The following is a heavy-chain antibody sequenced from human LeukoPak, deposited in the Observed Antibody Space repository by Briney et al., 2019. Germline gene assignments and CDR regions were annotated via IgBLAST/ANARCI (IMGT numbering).Heavy chain of an antibody. CDR2: ISSSGSTI. D-gene: IGHD3-22*01. V-gene: IGHV3-11*04. J-gene: IGHJ5*02. CDR3: ARDRYYYDSSGYFDVSWFDP. CDR1: GFTFSDYY. Sequence: GGSLRLSCAASGFTFSDYYMSWIRQAPGKGLEWVSYISSSGSTIYYADSVKGRFTISRDNAKNSLYLQMNSLRAEDTAVYYCARDRYYYDSSGYFDVSWFDPWGQGTLVTVSS.